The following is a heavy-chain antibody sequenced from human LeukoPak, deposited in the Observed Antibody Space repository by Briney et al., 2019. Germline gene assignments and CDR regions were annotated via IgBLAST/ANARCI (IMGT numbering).Heavy chain of an antibody. CDR3: AKGRVPGGY. CDR1: GGSISNSY. CDR2: ILYSGST. D-gene: IGHD1-1*01. J-gene: IGHJ4*02. Sequence: PSETLSLTCTVSGGSISNSYWSWIRQPQGKGLEWIGSILYSGSTNYNPSLKRRVTISKDTSKNQFSLKLSSVTAADTAVYYCAKGRVPGGYWGQGTLVTVSS. V-gene: IGHV4-59*01.